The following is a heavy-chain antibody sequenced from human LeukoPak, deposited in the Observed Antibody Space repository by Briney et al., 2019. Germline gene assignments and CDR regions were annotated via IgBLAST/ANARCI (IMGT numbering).Heavy chain of an antibody. J-gene: IGHJ6*02. Sequence: PSETLSLTCTVSGYSISSGYYWGWIRQPPGKGLEWIGSIYLSGSTYYNPSLKSRVTISVDTSKNQFSLKLSSVTAADTAVYYCARLNTAMVNDGMDVWGQGTTVTVSS. CDR2: IYLSGST. CDR1: GYSISSGYY. V-gene: IGHV4-38-2*02. D-gene: IGHD5-18*01. CDR3: ARLNTAMVNDGMDV.